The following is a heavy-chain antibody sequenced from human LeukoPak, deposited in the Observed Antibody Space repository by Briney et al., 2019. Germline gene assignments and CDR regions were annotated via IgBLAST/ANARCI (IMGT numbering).Heavy chain of an antibody. D-gene: IGHD5-24*01. V-gene: IGHV1-69*01. Sequence: SVKVSCKASGGTFSSYAISWVRQAPGQGLEWMGGIIPIFGTANYAQKFQGRVTITADESTSTAYMELSSLRSEDTAVYYCARDAEMATITWVYWGQGTLVTVSS. CDR3: ARDAEMATITWVY. CDR1: GGTFSSYA. J-gene: IGHJ4*02. CDR2: IIPIFGTA.